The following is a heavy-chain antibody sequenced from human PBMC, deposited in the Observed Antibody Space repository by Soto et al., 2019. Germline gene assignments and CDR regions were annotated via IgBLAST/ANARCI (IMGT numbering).Heavy chain of an antibody. Sequence: ASVKVSCKASGYTFTSYDINWVRQATGQGLEWMGWMNPNSGNTGYAQKFQGRVTMTRNTSISTAYMELSSLRSEDTAVYYCASRVGTFEKRFDPWGQGTLVTVSS. CDR2: MNPNSGNT. CDR1: GYTFTSYD. V-gene: IGHV1-8*01. CDR3: ASRVGTFEKRFDP. D-gene: IGHD3-10*01. J-gene: IGHJ5*02.